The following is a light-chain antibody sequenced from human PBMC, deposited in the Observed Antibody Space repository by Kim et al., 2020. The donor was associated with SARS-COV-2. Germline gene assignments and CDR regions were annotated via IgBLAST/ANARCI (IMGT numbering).Light chain of an antibody. CDR2: GAS. V-gene: IGKV3-15*01. CDR1: RSVSSS. CDR3: QQYYNWPPYT. J-gene: IGKJ2*01. Sequence: EIVMTQSPATLSVSPGERATLSCRASRSVSSSLAWYQQKPGQAPRLLIFGASTRATDIPARFSGSGSGTEFTLTISSLQSEDFAVYYCQQYYNWPPYTFGQGTELEI.